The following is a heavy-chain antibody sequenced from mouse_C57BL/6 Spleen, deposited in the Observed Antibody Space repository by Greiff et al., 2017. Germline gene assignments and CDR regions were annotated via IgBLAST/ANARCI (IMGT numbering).Heavy chain of an antibody. D-gene: IGHD1-1*01. Sequence: EVKLQESGPELVKPGASVKISCKASGYSFTGYYMNWVKQSPEKSLEWIGEINPSTGGTTYNQKFKAKATLTVDKSSSTDYMQLKSLTSEDSAVYYCAREGEITTVDFDYWGQGTTLTVSS. J-gene: IGHJ2*01. V-gene: IGHV1-42*01. CDR2: INPSTGGT. CDR1: GYSFTGYY. CDR3: AREGEITTVDFDY.